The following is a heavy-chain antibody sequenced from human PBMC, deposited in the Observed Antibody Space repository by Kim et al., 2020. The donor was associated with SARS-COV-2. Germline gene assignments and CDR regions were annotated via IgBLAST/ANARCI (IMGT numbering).Heavy chain of an antibody. CDR3: AREFRGDDSSGYYFRRDFDY. CDR1: GYTFTSYG. J-gene: IGHJ4*02. V-gene: IGHV1-18*04. CDR2: ISAYNGNT. Sequence: ASVKVSCKASGYTFTSYGISWVRQAPGQGLEWMGWISAYNGNTNYAQKLQGRVTMTTDTSTSTAYMELRSLRSDDTAVYYCAREFRGDDSSGYYFRRDFDYWGQGTLVTVSS. D-gene: IGHD3-22*01.